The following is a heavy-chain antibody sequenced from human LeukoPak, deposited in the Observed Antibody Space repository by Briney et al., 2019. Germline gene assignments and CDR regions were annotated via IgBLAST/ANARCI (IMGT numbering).Heavy chain of an antibody. CDR3: ARLSAGFNSSYWFDP. Sequence: SETLSLTCTVSGGSISNYYWTWIRRPPGKGLEWIGYIYSSGRTNYNPSLKSQVTMSVDTSKNQFSLKVISVTAADTAVYYCARLSAGFNSSYWFDPWGQGTLVTVSS. CDR1: GGSISNYY. V-gene: IGHV4-4*09. J-gene: IGHJ5*02. D-gene: IGHD2/OR15-2a*01. CDR2: IYSSGRT.